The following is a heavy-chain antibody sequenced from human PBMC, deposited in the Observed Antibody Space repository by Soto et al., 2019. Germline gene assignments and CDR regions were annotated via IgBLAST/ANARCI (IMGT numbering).Heavy chain of an antibody. Sequence: QLQLQESGPGLVKPSETLSLTCTVSGGSISSSSYYWGWIRQPPGKGLEWIGSIYYSGSTYYNPSLKSRVTISVDTSKHQFSLKLSSVTAADTAVYYCARAVTTWDYYYYYMDVWGKGTTVTVSS. CDR1: GGSISSSSYY. CDR2: IYYSGST. D-gene: IGHD4-17*01. J-gene: IGHJ6*03. V-gene: IGHV4-39*01. CDR3: ARAVTTWDYYYYYMDV.